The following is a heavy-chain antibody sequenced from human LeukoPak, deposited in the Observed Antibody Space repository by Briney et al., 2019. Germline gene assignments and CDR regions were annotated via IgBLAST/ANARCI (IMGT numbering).Heavy chain of an antibody. V-gene: IGHV3-64*01. CDR3: ARAAGTSMRVAFDI. J-gene: IGHJ3*02. Sequence: PGGSLRLSCAASGFNFSSYAMHWVRQAPGKGLEYVSAISSNGGSTYYANSVKGRFTISRDNSKNTLYLQMGSLRAEDMAVYYCARAAGTSMRVAFDIWGQGTMVTVSS. D-gene: IGHD1-1*01. CDR1: GFNFSSYA. CDR2: ISSNGGST.